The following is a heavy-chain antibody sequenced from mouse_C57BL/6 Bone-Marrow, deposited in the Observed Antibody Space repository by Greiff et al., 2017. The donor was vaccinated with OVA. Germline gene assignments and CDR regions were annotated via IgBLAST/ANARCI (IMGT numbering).Heavy chain of an antibody. CDR1: GYTFTSYG. J-gene: IGHJ3*01. Sequence: QVQLKESGAELARPGASVKLSCKASGYTFTSYGISWVKQRTGQGLEWIGEIYPRSGNTYYNEKFKGKATLTADKSSSTAYMELRSLISEDSAVYFCARRKLLAYWGQGTLVTVSA. CDR3: ARRKLLAY. CDR2: IYPRSGNT. V-gene: IGHV1-81*01.